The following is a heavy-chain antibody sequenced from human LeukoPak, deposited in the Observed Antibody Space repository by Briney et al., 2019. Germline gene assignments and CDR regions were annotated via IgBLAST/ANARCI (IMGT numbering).Heavy chain of an antibody. CDR3: AKEPNYYGSGSYPYNWFDP. Sequence: GGSLRLSCAASVFTLSIYAMSWVPHAPGRGRECGSAISGRGGSTYYADSVRGRFTISRDNPKNTLYLQMNSLRAEDTAVYYCAKEPNYYGSGSYPYNWFDPWGQGTLVTVPS. CDR1: VFTLSIYA. J-gene: IGHJ5*02. CDR2: ISGRGGST. D-gene: IGHD3-10*01. V-gene: IGHV3-23*01.